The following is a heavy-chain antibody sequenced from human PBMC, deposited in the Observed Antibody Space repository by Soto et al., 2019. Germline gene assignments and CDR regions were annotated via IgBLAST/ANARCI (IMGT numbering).Heavy chain of an antibody. Sequence: GGSLRLSCVASGFIFSDYAMHWARQAPGKGLEWVALISPAGTNQYYADSAKGRFNISRDNSKNTLYLQMNSLRPEDTGLYYCARENSRISPRLFQHWGHGTLVTVSS. J-gene: IGHJ1*01. CDR2: ISPAGTNQ. CDR1: GFIFSDYA. CDR3: ARENSRISPRLFQH. V-gene: IGHV3-30-3*01. D-gene: IGHD6-6*01.